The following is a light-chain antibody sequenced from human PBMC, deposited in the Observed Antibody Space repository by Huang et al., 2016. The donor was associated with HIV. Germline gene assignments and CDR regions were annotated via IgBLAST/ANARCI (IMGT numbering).Light chain of an antibody. J-gene: IGKJ1*01. CDR2: KAS. CDR3: QQYETYSRT. V-gene: IGKV1-5*03. CDR1: QTISSW. Sequence: DIQMTQSPSTLSASVGDRVTITCRASQTISSWLAWYQQKPGKAPKLLIYKASSLESGVPSRFSGSGSVTEFSLTISSLQADDSATYYCQQYETYSRTFGQGTKVEIK.